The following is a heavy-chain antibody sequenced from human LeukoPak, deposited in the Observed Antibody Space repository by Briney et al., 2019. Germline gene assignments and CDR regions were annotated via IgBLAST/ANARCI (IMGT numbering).Heavy chain of an antibody. CDR3: ARGALRRDIWQI. Sequence: ASVKVSCKASGYTLTSYEINWVRQATGQGLEWMGWMNPNSGNTDYAQKFQGRVTMTRDTSLNTAYLELSSLRSEDTAVYYCARGALRRDIWQIWGQGTMVTVSS. V-gene: IGHV1-8*01. J-gene: IGHJ3*02. CDR1: GYTLTSYE. D-gene: IGHD2-15*01. CDR2: MNPNSGNT.